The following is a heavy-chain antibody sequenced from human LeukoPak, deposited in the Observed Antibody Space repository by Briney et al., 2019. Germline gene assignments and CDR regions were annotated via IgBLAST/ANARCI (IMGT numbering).Heavy chain of an antibody. J-gene: IGHJ4*02. D-gene: IGHD4-17*01. CDR3: ARDQRGYGDYVDY. Sequence: SETLSLTCTVSGGSISSSSYYWGWIRQPPGKGLEWIGSIYCSGSTYYHPSLKSRVTISVDTSKNQFSLKLSAVTAADTAVYYCARDQRGYGDYVDYWGQGTLVTVSS. CDR2: IYCSGST. CDR1: GGSISSSSYY. V-gene: IGHV4-39*07.